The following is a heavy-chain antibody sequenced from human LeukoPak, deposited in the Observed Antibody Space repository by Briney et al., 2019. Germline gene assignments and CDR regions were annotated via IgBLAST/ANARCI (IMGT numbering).Heavy chain of an antibody. CDR2: ISSTSSTT. D-gene: IGHD1-26*01. J-gene: IGHJ4*02. CDR3: AKDGSYYVSWFDY. V-gene: IGHV3-48*01. CDR1: GFTFSSYS. Sequence: GGSLRLSCAASGFTFSSYSMNWIRQAPGKGLEWVSYISSTSSTTNYADSVKGRFTISRDNAKNSLYLQMNSLRAEDTAVYYCAKDGSYYVSWFDYWGQGTLVTVSS.